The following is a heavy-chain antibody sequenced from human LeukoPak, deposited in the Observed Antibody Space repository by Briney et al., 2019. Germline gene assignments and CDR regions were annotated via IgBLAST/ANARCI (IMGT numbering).Heavy chain of an antibody. CDR1: GFTFSSYG. CDR2: IRYDGSNK. D-gene: IGHD5-18*01. V-gene: IGHV3-30*02. J-gene: IGHJ4*02. Sequence: GGSLRLSCAASGFTFSSYGMHWVRQAPGKGLEWVAFIRYDGSNKYYADSVKGRFTISRDNSKNTLYLQMNSLRAEDTAVYYCAKDRDTAMVTVSDYWGRGTLVTVSS. CDR3: AKDRDTAMVTVSDY.